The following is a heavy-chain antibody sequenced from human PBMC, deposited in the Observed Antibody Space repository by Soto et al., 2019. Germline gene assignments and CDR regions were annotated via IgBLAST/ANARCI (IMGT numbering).Heavy chain of an antibody. J-gene: IGHJ5*02. Sequence: PGGSLRLSCAASGFSFTDAWMGWVRQAPGRGLGWVGRIKSRAHGGTTDFPAPVKGRFSISRDDSKSTLYLQMSSLQTEDTAVYHCTSDVGHMSLPLFSSWGQGTLVTV. D-gene: IGHD1-26*01. CDR2: IKSRAHGGTT. CDR3: TSDVGHMSLPLFSS. CDR1: GFSFTDAW. V-gene: IGHV3-15*01.